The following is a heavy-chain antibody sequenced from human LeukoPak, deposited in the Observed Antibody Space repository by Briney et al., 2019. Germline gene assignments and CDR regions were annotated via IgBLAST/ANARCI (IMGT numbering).Heavy chain of an antibody. V-gene: IGHV5-51*01. CDR2: IYPGDSDT. J-gene: IGHJ3*02. CDR1: GYSFTSYW. Sequence: GESLQICCKGSGYSFTSYWSGGGRQMPGKGLEWMGIIYPGDSDTRYSSSFQGQVTISADKTISTSYLQWSSLKASDTAMYYCARQRATNGGHAFDIWGQGTMVTVSS. D-gene: IGHD2-8*01. CDR3: ARQRATNGGHAFDI.